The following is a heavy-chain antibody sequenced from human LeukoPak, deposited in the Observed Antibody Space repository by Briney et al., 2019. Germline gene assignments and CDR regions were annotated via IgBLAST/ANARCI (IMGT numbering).Heavy chain of an antibody. Sequence: AASVTVSCKASGYTFTSYGISWVRQAPGQGLEWMGWISAYNGNTNYAQKLQGRVTMTTDTSTSTAYMELRSLRSDDTAVYYCARGGYCSGGSCNEEYGWFDPWGQGTLVTVSS. CDR1: GYTFTSYG. D-gene: IGHD2-15*01. V-gene: IGHV1-18*01. J-gene: IGHJ5*02. CDR2: ISAYNGNT. CDR3: ARGGYCSGGSCNEEYGWFDP.